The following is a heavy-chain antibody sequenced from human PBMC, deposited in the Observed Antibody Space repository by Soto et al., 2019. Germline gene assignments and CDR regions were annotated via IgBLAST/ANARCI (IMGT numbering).Heavy chain of an antibody. CDR1: GGSFSSYY. CDR3: AGRDCSGTNCYYLDYYYMDV. Sequence: QVQLQESGPGLVRPSETLSLTCTVSGGSFSSYYWTWIRQSPGKGLEWIGYIYYSGSTDYNPSLRGRLAISIGTFKNQFSLRLNSMTAADTGVYCCAGRDCSGTNCYYLDYYYMDVWGKGTTVTVSS. D-gene: IGHD2-2*01. CDR2: IYYSGST. V-gene: IGHV4-59*08. J-gene: IGHJ6*03.